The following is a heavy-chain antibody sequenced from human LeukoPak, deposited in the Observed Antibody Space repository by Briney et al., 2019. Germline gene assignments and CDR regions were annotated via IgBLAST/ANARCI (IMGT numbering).Heavy chain of an antibody. J-gene: IGHJ4*02. CDR2: INAGNGNT. CDR1: GYTFTSYA. D-gene: IGHD3-10*01. V-gene: IGHV1-3*01. Sequence: ASVKVSCKASGYTFTSYAMHWVRQAPGQRLEWMGWINAGNGNTKYSQKFQGRVTITRDTSASTAYMELSSLRSEDTAVYYCARGGPVLLWFGELLGYYFDYWGQGTLVTVSS. CDR3: ARGGPVLLWFGELLGYYFDY.